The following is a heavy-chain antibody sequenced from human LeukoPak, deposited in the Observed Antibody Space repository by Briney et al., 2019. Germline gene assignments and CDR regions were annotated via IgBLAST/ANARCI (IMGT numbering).Heavy chain of an antibody. CDR3: ARGLSGYASSLGY. D-gene: IGHD6-6*01. CDR1: GFTFSSYS. V-gene: IGHV3-7*01. CDR2: IRHDGGEK. Sequence: PGGSLRLSCAASGFTFSSYSMNWVRQAPGKGLEWVANIRHDGGEKFYVDSVKGRFTVSRDNSKNSLYLQMNSLRAEDTAVYYCARGLSGYASSLGYWGQGTLVTVSA. J-gene: IGHJ4*02.